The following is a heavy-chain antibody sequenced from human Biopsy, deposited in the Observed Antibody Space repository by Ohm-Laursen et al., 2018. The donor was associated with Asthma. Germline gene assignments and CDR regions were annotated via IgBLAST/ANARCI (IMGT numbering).Heavy chain of an antibody. CDR3: ARGPNYHGSGRAPIGMDV. J-gene: IGHJ6*02. Sequence: SETLSLTCTVSGGSVSTSSYYWSWIRQPPGKGLEWLGYIYYTGSDNYNPSLKSRVTISVDTSKNQFSLRLNSVTAADTAVYYCARGPNYHGSGRAPIGMDVWGQGTTVTVSS. CDR2: IYYTGSD. D-gene: IGHD3-10*01. V-gene: IGHV4-61*01. CDR1: GGSVSTSSYY.